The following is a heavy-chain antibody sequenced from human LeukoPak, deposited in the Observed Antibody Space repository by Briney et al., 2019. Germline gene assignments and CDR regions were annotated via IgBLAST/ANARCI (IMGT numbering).Heavy chain of an antibody. CDR1: GFTFDDYA. CDR3: ARDYTAMASNDFDY. Sequence: GRSLRLSCAASGFTFDDYAMHWVRQAPGKGLEWVSSISWNRDNIGYADSVKGRFTISRDNAKNSLYLQMNSLRAEDTAVYYCARDYTAMASNDFDYWGQGTLVTVSS. J-gene: IGHJ4*02. D-gene: IGHD5-18*01. CDR2: ISWNRDNI. V-gene: IGHV3-9*01.